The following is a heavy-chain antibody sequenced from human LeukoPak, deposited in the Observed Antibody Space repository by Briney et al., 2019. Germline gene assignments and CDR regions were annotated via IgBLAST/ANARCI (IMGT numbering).Heavy chain of an antibody. Sequence: PGGSLRLSCAASGFTFGSYSMNWVRQAPGKGLEWVSSISSSSSYIYYADSVKGRFTISRDNAKNSLYLQMNSLRAEDTAVYYCARGPGESPSLFDYWSQGTLVTVSS. D-gene: IGHD3-10*01. CDR2: ISSSSSYI. V-gene: IGHV3-21*01. J-gene: IGHJ4*02. CDR1: GFTFGSYS. CDR3: ARGPGESPSLFDY.